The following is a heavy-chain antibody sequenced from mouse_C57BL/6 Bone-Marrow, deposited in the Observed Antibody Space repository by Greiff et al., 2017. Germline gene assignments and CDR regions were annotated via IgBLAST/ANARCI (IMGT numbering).Heavy chain of an antibody. CDR1: GYTFTSYG. V-gene: IGHV1-81*01. J-gene: IGHJ4*01. CDR2: IYPRSGNT. CDR3: ATGTRAMDY. Sequence: VHLVESGAELARPGASVKLSCKASGYTFTSYGISWVKQRTGQGLEWIGEIYPRSGNTYYNEKFKGKATLTADKSSSTAYMELRSLTSEDSAVYFCATGTRAMDYWGQGTSVTVSS. D-gene: IGHD4-1*01.